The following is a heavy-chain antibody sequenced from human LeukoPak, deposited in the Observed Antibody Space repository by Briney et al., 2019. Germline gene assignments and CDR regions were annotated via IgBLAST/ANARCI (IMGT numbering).Heavy chain of an antibody. CDR1: GFTFSSYA. D-gene: IGHD3-16*02. CDR3: ARGDDYVWGSYPLRY. V-gene: IGHV3-23*01. J-gene: IGHJ4*02. Sequence: GGSLRLSCAASGFTFSSYAMSSVRQAPGKGLEWVSAISGSGGSTYYADSVKGRFTISRDNSKNTLYLQMNSLRAEDTALYYCARGDDYVWGSYPLRYWGQGTLVTVSS. CDR2: ISGSGGST.